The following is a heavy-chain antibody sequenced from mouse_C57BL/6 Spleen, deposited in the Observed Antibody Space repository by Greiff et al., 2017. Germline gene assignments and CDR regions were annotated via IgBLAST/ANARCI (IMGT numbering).Heavy chain of an antibody. J-gene: IGHJ4*01. V-gene: IGHV5-17*01. CDR3: ARQGQLRPHYYAMDY. CDR1: GFTFSDYG. Sequence: DVMLVESGGGLVKPGGSLKLSCAASGFTFSDYGMHWVRQAPEKGLEWVAYISSGSSTIYYADTVKGRFTISRDNAKNTLFLQMTSLRSEDTAMYYCARQGQLRPHYYAMDYWGQGTSVTVSS. D-gene: IGHD3-2*02. CDR2: ISSGSSTI.